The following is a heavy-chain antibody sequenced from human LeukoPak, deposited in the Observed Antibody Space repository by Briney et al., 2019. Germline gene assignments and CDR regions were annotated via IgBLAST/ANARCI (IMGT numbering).Heavy chain of an antibody. CDR3: ARDRVAGYSYVDY. V-gene: IGHV1-2*02. D-gene: IGHD5-18*01. J-gene: IGHJ4*02. Sequence: GASVKVSCKASGYTFTGYYMHWVRQAPGQGLEWMGWINPNSGGTNYAQKFQGRVTMTRDTSISTAYMELSRLRSDDTAVYYCARDRVAGYSYVDYWGQGTLVTVSS. CDR1: GYTFTGYY. CDR2: INPNSGGT.